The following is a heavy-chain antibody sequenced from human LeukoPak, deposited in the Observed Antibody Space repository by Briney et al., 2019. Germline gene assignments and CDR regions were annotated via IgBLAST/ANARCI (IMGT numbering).Heavy chain of an antibody. CDR3: ARYRSGSYRAGAFDI. V-gene: IGHV3-30*02. CDR2: IRYDGSNK. J-gene: IGHJ3*02. D-gene: IGHD1-26*01. Sequence: GGSLRLSCAASGFTFSSYGMHWVRQAPGKGLEWVAFIRYDGSNKYYADSVKGRFTISRDNAKNSLYLQMNSLRAEDTAVYYCARYRSGSYRAGAFDIWGQGTMVTVSS. CDR1: GFTFSSYG.